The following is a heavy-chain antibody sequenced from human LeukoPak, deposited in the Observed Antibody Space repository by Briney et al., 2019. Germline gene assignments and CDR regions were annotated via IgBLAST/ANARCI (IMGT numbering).Heavy chain of an antibody. D-gene: IGHD3-10*01. CDR3: ARAYYYGSGSYLSYYYYYMDV. CDR1: GYTFTGYY. CDR2: INPNSGST. Sequence: GASVKVSCKASGYTFTGYYMHWVRQAPGQGLEWMGWINPNSGSTNYAQKFQGRVTMTRDTSISTAYTELSRLRSDYTAVYYCARAYYYGSGSYLSYYYYYMDVWGKGTTVTVSS. J-gene: IGHJ6*03. V-gene: IGHV1-2*02.